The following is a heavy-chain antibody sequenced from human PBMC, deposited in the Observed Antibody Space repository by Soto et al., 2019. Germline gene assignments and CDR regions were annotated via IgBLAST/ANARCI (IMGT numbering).Heavy chain of an antibody. CDR1: GGSISSGGYY. Sequence: SETLSLTCTVSGGSISSGGYYWSWIRQHPGKGLEWIGYIYYSGSTYYNPSLKSRVTISVDTSKNQFSLKLSSVTAADTAVYYCARGGLPTIFPLYWGQGTLVTVSS. V-gene: IGHV4-31*03. CDR2: IYYSGST. CDR3: ARGGLPTIFPLY. D-gene: IGHD3-3*01. J-gene: IGHJ4*02.